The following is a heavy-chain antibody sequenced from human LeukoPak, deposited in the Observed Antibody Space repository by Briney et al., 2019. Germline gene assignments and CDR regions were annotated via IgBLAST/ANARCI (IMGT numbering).Heavy chain of an antibody. CDR1: GFTFSSYA. J-gene: IGHJ4*02. CDR3: AKTQGYYDC. Sequence: GGSLRLSCAASGFTFSSYAISWVRQAPGKGLEWVSGIGVGGTTYYADSVKGRFTISRDTSKSTLSLQMNSLRAEDTAVYYCAKTQGYYDCWGQGTLVTVSS. D-gene: IGHD3-22*01. CDR2: IGVGGTT. V-gene: IGHV3-23*01.